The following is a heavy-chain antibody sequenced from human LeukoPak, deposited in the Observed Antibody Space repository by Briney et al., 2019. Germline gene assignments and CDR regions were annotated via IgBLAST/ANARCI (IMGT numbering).Heavy chain of an antibody. J-gene: IGHJ3*02. D-gene: IGHD3-3*01. CDR1: GRSFSGYY. CDR3: AKKRRRGYYLNSAFDM. CDR2: INHSGIT. V-gene: IGHV4-34*01. Sequence: SETLSLTCAVYGRSFSGYYWTWIRQTPGKGLEWIGEINHSGITDYNPSLRSRVTISVDTSKNQFSLKLSSVTAADTAIYYCAKKRRRGYYLNSAFDMWGQGTMVTVSS.